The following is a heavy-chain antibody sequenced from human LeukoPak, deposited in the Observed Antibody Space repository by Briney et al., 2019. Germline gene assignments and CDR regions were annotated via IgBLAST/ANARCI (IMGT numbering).Heavy chain of an antibody. D-gene: IGHD1-1*01. CDR2: IYSGGDT. Sequence: GGSLRLSCAASGFTFSSNYMNWVRQAPGKGLEWVSVIYSGGDTYYADPVKGRFTISRDNSKSILYLQMNSLRAEDTAVYYCARGQLLPGPFDYWGQGTLVTVSS. V-gene: IGHV3-53*01. CDR3: ARGQLLPGPFDY. CDR1: GFTFSSNY. J-gene: IGHJ4*02.